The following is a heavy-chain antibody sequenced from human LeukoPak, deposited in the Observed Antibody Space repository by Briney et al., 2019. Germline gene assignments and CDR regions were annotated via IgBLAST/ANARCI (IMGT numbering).Heavy chain of an antibody. J-gene: IGHJ4*02. V-gene: IGHV4-34*01. CDR3: ARGAWATRLAS. Sequence: PSETLSLTCAVYGESLNSYYWSWVRQPPGEGLEWIGEIYESGTTKYNPSLKSRVAISMVPSKQQFSLRLSSVTAADTAVYYCARGAWATRLASWVLGTPVIVSS. CDR1: GESLNSYY. CDR2: IYESGTT. D-gene: IGHD2-15*01.